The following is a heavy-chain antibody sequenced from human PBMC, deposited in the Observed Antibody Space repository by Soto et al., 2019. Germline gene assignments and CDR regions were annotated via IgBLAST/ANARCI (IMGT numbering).Heavy chain of an antibody. J-gene: IGHJ4*02. Sequence: GASVKVSCKASGYTFTSYGISWVRQAPGQGLEWMGWISAYNGNTNYAQKLQGRVTMTTDTSTSTAYMELRSLRSDDTAVYYCARAEDGYYYDNSGLDYWGQGALVTVSS. CDR2: ISAYNGNT. V-gene: IGHV1-18*01. CDR3: ARAEDGYYYDNSGLDY. CDR1: GYTFTSYG. D-gene: IGHD3-22*01.